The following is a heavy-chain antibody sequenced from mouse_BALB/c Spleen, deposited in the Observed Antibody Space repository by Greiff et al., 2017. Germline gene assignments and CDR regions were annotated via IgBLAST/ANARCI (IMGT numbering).Heavy chain of an antibody. CDR2: ISYDGSN. CDR1: GYSITSGYY. J-gene: IGHJ2*01. D-gene: IGHD1-1*01. Sequence: DVKLQESGPGLVKPSQSLSLTCSVTGYSITSGYYWNWIRQFPGNKLEWMGYISYDGSNNYNPSLKNRISITRDTSKNQFFLKLNSVTTEDTATYYCAIITTVDYFDYWGQGTTLTVSS. V-gene: IGHV3-6*02. CDR3: AIITTVDYFDY.